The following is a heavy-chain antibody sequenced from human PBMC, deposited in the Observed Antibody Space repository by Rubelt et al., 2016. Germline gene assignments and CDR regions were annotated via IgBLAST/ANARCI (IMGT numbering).Heavy chain of an antibody. J-gene: IGHJ4*02. V-gene: IGHV3-23*01. CDR1: GFTFSNYA. CDR3: ARTDY. Sequence: GGSLRLSCAPSGFTFSNYAMRWVRQAPGQGLAWVSPITISGGSTDYADSVKGRFTISRDNGKNSLYLQMNNLRAEETDVNYCARTDYWGQGTLVTVSS. CDR2: ITISGGST.